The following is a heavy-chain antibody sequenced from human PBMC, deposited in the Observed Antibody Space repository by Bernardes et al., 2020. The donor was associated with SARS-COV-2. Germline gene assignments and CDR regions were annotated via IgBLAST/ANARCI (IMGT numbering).Heavy chain of an antibody. CDR2: IDDRGST. D-gene: IGHD6-19*01. V-gene: IGHV4-59*01. Sequence: SETLSLTCTVSGGSISDYYWTWIRQSPGKELEWIGYIDDRGSTNYNPSLKSRVTLLVDTSNNQFYLRLSSVTAADTAVYYCAREQWLAHYFDYWGQGTLVIVSS. CDR3: AREQWLAHYFDY. CDR1: GGSISDYY. J-gene: IGHJ4*02.